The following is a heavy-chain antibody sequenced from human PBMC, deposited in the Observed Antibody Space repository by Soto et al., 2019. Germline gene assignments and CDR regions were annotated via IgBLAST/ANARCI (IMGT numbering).Heavy chain of an antibody. Sequence: SETLSLTCTVSCGSISSYYWSWIRQPPGKGLEWIGYIYYSGSTNYNPSLKSRVTISVDTSKNQFSLKLSSVTAADTAVYYCARLGEQLVAFDYWGQGTLVTVSS. CDR1: CGSISSYY. J-gene: IGHJ4*02. D-gene: IGHD6-6*01. CDR2: IYYSGST. V-gene: IGHV4-59*01. CDR3: ARLGEQLVAFDY.